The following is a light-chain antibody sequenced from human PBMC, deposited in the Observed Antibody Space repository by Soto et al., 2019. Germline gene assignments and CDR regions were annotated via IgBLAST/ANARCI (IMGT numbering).Light chain of an antibody. Sequence: EIVLTQSPGTLSLSPGEGATLSCRASQSVRSGALAWYQQKPGPATRLLIYGASSRATDIPDRFSGSGSGTHFTLTISRLEPEAFAVYYCHQYADSPHTFGQGTKLEIK. J-gene: IGKJ2*01. V-gene: IGKV3-20*01. CDR3: HQYADSPHT. CDR1: QSVRSGA. CDR2: GAS.